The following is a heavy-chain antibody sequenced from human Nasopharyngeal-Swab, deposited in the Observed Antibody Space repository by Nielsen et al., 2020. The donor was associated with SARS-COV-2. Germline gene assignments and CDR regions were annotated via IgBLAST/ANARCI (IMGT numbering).Heavy chain of an antibody. D-gene: IGHD2-15*01. V-gene: IGHV1-2*06. Sequence: ASVKVSCKASGYTFTGYYMHWVRQAPGQGLEWMGRINPNSGGPNYAQKFQGRVTMTRDTSISTAYMELSRLRSDDTAVYYCARDKTRVVAATGWFDPWGQGTLVTVSS. J-gene: IGHJ5*02. CDR2: INPNSGGP. CDR1: GYTFTGYY. CDR3: ARDKTRVVAATGWFDP.